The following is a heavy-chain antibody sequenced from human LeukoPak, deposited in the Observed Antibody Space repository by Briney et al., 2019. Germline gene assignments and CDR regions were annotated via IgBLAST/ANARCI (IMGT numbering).Heavy chain of an antibody. D-gene: IGHD3-10*01. CDR3: ASELITMVRGVIVHSYYYGMDV. CDR1: GYTFTSYG. V-gene: IGHV1-18*04. Sequence: GASVKVSCKASGYTFTSYGISWVRQAPGQGLEWMGWISAYSGNTNYAQKLQGRVTMTTDTSTSTAYMELRSLRSDDTAVYYCASELITMVRGVIVHSYYYGMDVWGKGTTVTVSS. CDR2: ISAYSGNT. J-gene: IGHJ6*04.